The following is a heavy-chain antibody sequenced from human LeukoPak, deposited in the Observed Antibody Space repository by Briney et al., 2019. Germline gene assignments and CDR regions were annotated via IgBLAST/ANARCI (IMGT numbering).Heavy chain of an antibody. J-gene: IGHJ4*02. CDR2: IYYSGST. CDR3: AKTRYYYNSRSYGAPYYFDY. Sequence: SETLSLTCAVSGGSISSNSYYWGWIRQPPGKGLEWIGSIYYSGSTYYNPSLKSRVTISVDTSKNQFSLKLSSVTAADTAVYYCAKTRYYYNSRSYGAPYYFDYWGQGTLVTVSS. D-gene: IGHD3-10*01. CDR1: GGSISSNSYY. V-gene: IGHV4-39*01.